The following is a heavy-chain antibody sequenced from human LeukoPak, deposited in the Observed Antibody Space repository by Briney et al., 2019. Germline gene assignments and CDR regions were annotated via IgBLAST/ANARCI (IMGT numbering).Heavy chain of an antibody. V-gene: IGHV3-53*01. Sequence: PGGSLRLSCAASGFIVSNNYMSWVRQAPGKGLEWVSVIYSGGSTYYADSVKGRFTISRDNSKNTLYLQMNSLRAEDTAVYYCAIARNRAFDIWGQGTMVTVSS. CDR1: GFIVSNNY. CDR2: IYSGGST. J-gene: IGHJ3*02. D-gene: IGHD2/OR15-2a*01. CDR3: AIARNRAFDI.